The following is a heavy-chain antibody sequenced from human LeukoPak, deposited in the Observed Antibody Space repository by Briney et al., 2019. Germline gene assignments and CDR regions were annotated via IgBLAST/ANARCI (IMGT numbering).Heavy chain of an antibody. CDR2: ISAYNGNT. J-gene: IGHJ4*02. Sequence: GASVKVSFKASGYTFTSYGISWVWQAPGQGLEWMGWISAYNGNTNYAQKLQGRVTMTTDTSTSTAYMEVRSLRSNDTAVYYCARHSGFSSSLEVCDYWGQGTLVTVSS. V-gene: IGHV1-18*01. CDR1: GYTFTSYG. CDR3: ARHSGFSSSLEVCDY. D-gene: IGHD6-13*01.